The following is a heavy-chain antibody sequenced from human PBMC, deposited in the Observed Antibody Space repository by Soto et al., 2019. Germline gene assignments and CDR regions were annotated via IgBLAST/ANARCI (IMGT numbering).Heavy chain of an antibody. CDR2: ISGSGGST. J-gene: IGHJ4*02. D-gene: IGHD2-2*01. Sequence: GGSLILSCAASGFPFSSYSMSWVRQAPGKGLEWVSAISGSGGSTYYADSVKGRFTISRDNSKNTLYLQMNSLRAEDTAVYYCAKDSPLVVPAALPYYFDYWGQGTLVTVSS. CDR1: GFPFSSYS. V-gene: IGHV3-23*01. CDR3: AKDSPLVVPAALPYYFDY.